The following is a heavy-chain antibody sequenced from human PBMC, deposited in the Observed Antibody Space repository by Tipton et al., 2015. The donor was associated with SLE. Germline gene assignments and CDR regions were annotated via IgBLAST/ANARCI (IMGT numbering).Heavy chain of an antibody. CDR3: ARVGTYYDFWSGYSIHYMDV. CDR1: GDSITSHS. D-gene: IGHD3-3*01. Sequence: TLSLTCTVSGDSITSHSWSWIRQPPGKGLEFIGFFYYTGSTNYNPSLKSRVTISVDKSKNQFSLKLSSVTAADTAVYYCARVGTYYDFWSGYSIHYMDVWGKGTTVTVSS. V-gene: IGHV4-59*11. J-gene: IGHJ6*03. CDR2: FYYTGST.